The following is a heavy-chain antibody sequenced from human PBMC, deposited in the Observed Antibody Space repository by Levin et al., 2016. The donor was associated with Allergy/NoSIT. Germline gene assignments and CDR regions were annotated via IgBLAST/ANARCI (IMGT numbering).Heavy chain of an antibody. CDR2: IIPIFGTA. CDR3: ASGPGHTAAGALKPYYDFWSGPGPQYYYYMDV. Sequence: SVKVSCKASGGTFSSYAISWVRQAPGQGLEWMGGIIPIFGTANYAQKFQGRVTITADESTSTAYMELSSLRSEDTAVYYCASGPGHTAAGALKPYYDFWSGPGPQYYYYMDVWGKGTTVTVSS. V-gene: IGHV1-69*13. D-gene: IGHD3-3*01. CDR1: GGTFSSYA. J-gene: IGHJ6*03.